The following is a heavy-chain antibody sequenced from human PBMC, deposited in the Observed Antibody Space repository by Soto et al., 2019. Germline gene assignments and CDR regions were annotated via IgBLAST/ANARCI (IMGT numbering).Heavy chain of an antibody. D-gene: IGHD3-10*01. Sequence: SETLSLTCTVSGGSIRSSTYYWGWIRQPPGKGLEWIGSIYYSGSTHNTPSLKSRVTISVDTSKNQFSLMLSSVTAAVTAVYYCARVRGGAFAIWGQGTMVT. J-gene: IGHJ3*02. CDR3: ARVRGGAFAI. V-gene: IGHV4-39*07. CDR1: GGSIRSSTYY. CDR2: IYYSGST.